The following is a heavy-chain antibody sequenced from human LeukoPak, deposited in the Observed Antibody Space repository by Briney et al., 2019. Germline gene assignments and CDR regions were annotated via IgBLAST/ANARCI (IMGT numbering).Heavy chain of an antibody. CDR3: AKKGYSYFDH. CDR1: GFSFSNYV. V-gene: IGHV3-30*18. D-gene: IGHD5-18*01. J-gene: IGHJ4*02. CDR2: ISYDGNNK. Sequence: PGRSLRLSCAASGFSFSNYVMYWVRQAPRKGLEWVAVISYDGNNKYYADSVKGRFTISRDNSKNTLYLQMNSLRAEDTAVYYCAKKGYSYFDHWGQGTLVTVSS.